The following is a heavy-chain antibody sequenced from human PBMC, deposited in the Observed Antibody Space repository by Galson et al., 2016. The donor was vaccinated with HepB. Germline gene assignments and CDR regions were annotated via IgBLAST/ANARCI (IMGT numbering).Heavy chain of an antibody. J-gene: IGHJ4*02. D-gene: IGHD5-24*01. CDR3: ARLDDYTSSYDQ. CDR1: GFTLSGYS. V-gene: IGHV3-21*01. Sequence: SLRLSCAASGFTLSGYSMNWVRQAPGKGLEWVSSISSSSNYKYQADSLKGRFTISRDNAKSSLYLQMNSLRAEDTAVYYCARLDDYTSSYDQWGRGTLGTVPS. CDR2: ISSSSNYK.